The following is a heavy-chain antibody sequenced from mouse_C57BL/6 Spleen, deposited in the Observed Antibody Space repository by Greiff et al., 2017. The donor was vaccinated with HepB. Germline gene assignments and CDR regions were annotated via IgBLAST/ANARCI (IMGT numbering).Heavy chain of an antibody. CDR2: ISYSGST. CDR1: GYSITSDY. Sequence: EVKLMESGPGLAKPSQTLSLTCSVTGYSITSDYWHWIRKFPGNKLEYMGYISYSGSTYYNTSLKSRISITRDTSKNQYYLQLNSVTTEDTATYYCARSFNWAYAMDYWGQGASVTVSS. D-gene: IGHD4-1*02. CDR3: ARSFNWAYAMDY. J-gene: IGHJ4*01. V-gene: IGHV3-8*01.